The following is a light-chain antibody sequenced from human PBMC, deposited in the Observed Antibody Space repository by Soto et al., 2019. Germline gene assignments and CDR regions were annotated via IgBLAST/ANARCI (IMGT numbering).Light chain of an antibody. J-gene: IGLJ1*01. V-gene: IGLV2-14*01. CDR1: TSAVGGYDY. CDR2: EVT. Sequence: QSALTQPASVSGSPGRSIAFPGTATTSAVGGYDYVSWYQQHPDKAPKPMIYEVTKRPSGVSNRFSGSKSGNTASLTISGLQPEDEADYYCSSHTSGNTRVFGSGTKLTVL. CDR3: SSHTSGNTRV.